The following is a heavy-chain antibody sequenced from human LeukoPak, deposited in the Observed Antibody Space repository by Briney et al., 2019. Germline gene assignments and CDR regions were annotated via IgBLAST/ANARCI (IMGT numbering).Heavy chain of an antibody. CDR2: IYSGGST. Sequence: GGSLRLSCAASGFTFSNYSMNWVRQAPGKGLEWVSVIYSGGSTYYADSVKGRFTISRDNSKNTLYLQMNSLRAEDTAVYYCARDRRGARYYMDVWGKGTTVTISS. V-gene: IGHV3-66*01. CDR1: GFTFSNYS. D-gene: IGHD2-15*01. J-gene: IGHJ6*03. CDR3: ARDRRGARYYMDV.